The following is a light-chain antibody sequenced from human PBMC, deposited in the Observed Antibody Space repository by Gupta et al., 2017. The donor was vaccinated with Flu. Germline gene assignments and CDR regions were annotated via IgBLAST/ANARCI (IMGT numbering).Light chain of an antibody. J-gene: IGKJ3*01. CDR2: TAS. CDR3: QQYNSYST. CDR1: QSISSW. Sequence: DIQMTQSPSTLSASVGDRVTITCRASQSISSWMDWYQQKPGKAPKLLIYTASSLESVVPSRSSGSGSGTEFTLTSSSLQPDDVATYYCQQYNSYSTFGPGTKVDIK. V-gene: IGKV1-5*03.